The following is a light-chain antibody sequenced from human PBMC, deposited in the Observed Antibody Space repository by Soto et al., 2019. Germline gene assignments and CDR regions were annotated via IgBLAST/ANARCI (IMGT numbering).Light chain of an antibody. V-gene: IGKV3-20*01. J-gene: IGKJ1*01. CDR3: QQYGSSPRT. CDR1: QNVASSY. Sequence: EIVLTQSPGTLSLSPGERATLSCRASQNVASSYLAWCQQKPGQAPRLLIYGSSIRGAGIPDRFSGSGSGTDFTLTISRLDPKDFAVYFCQQYGSSPRTFGQGTKVDIK. CDR2: GSS.